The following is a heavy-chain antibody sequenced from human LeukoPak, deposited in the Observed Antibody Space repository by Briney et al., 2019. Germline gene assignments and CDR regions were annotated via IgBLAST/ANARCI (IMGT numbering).Heavy chain of an antibody. CDR1: GFTFSSYA. CDR2: ISGSGGST. D-gene: IGHD3-22*01. Sequence: GGSLRLSCAASGFTFSSYAMSWVRQAPGKGLEWVSAISGSGGSTYYVDSVKGRFTISRDNSKNTLYLQMNSLRAEDTAVYYCAKDLTGYYDSSGYPDAFDIWGQGTMVTVSS. V-gene: IGHV3-23*01. J-gene: IGHJ3*02. CDR3: AKDLTGYYDSSGYPDAFDI.